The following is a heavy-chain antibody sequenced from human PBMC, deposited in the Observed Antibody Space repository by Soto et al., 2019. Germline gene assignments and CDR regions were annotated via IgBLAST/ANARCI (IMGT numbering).Heavy chain of an antibody. CDR2: IHYSGTT. CDR1: GTSSSSYY. J-gene: IGHJ4*02. CDR3: ARYNWYAIEY. D-gene: IGHD2-8*01. V-gene: IGHV4-59*01. Sequence: SETLSLTCTVSGTSSSSYYWSLIRQPPGKGLEWIANIHYSGTTNYNPSLASRVTLSVDTSKNQFSLKMTSVTAADRAMYFCARYNWYAIEYWGGGTLVTVSS.